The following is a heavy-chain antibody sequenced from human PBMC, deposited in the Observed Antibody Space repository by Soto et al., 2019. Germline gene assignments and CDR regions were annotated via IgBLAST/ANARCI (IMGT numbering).Heavy chain of an antibody. CDR3: ARVPLRGYCSGGSCYGYYFDY. CDR1: GGSISSYY. CDR2: IYYSGST. D-gene: IGHD2-15*01. V-gene: IGHV4-59*01. Sequence: PSETLSLTCTVSGGSISSYYWSWIRQPPGKGLEWIGYIYYSGSTNYNPSLKSRVTISVDTSKKQFSLNLSPVTAADTAVYYCARVPLRGYCSGGSCYGYYFDYWGQGTLVTVSS. J-gene: IGHJ4*02.